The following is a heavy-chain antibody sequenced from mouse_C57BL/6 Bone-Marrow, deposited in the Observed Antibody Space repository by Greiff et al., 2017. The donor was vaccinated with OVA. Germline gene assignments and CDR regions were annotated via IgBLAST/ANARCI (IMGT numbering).Heavy chain of an antibody. D-gene: IGHD1-1*01. J-gene: IGHJ4*01. V-gene: IGHV1-55*01. CDR1: GYTFTSYW. CDR3: ARGPTTVVADY. CDR2: IYPGSGST. Sequence: QVHVKQPGAELVKPGASVKMSCKASGYTFTSYWITWVKQRPGQGLEWIGDIYPGSGSTNYNEKFKSKATLTVDTSSSTAYMQLSSLTSEDAAVYYCARGPTTVVADYWGQGTSVTVSS.